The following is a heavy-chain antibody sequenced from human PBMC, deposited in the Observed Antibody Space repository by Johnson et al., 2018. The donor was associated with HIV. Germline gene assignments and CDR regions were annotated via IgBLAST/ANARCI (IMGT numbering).Heavy chain of an antibody. CDR1: GFTFSSYW. V-gene: IGHV3-7*01. D-gene: IGHD3-16*01. J-gene: IGHJ3*02. Sequence: VQLVESGGGLVQPGGSLRLSCAASGFTFSSYWMSWVHQAPGKGLEWVANIKHDGSEKYYADSVKGRFTISRDNAKNSLYLQMNSLRAEDTAGYYCARLMGVYSVWGGYCGYDAFDIWGQGTMVTVAS. CDR2: IKHDGSEK. CDR3: ARLMGVYSVWGGYCGYDAFDI.